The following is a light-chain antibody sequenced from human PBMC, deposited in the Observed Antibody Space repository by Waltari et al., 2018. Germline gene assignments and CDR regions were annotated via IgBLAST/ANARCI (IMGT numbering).Light chain of an antibody. V-gene: IGKV1-33*01. CDR3: QQYDNLPLFT. CDR1: QDISNY. J-gene: IGKJ3*01. Sequence: DIQMTQSPSSLSASVGDRLTITCQASQDISNYLNWYQQKPGKAPKLLIYDASNLETGVPSRFSGSGSGTDFTFTISSLQPEDIATYYCQQYDNLPLFTFGPGTKVDIK. CDR2: DAS.